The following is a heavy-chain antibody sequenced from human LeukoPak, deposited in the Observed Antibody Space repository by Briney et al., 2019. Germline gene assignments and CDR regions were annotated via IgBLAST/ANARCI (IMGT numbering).Heavy chain of an antibody. J-gene: IGHJ4*02. CDR3: ARVTAAGGGFDH. D-gene: IGHD2-15*01. CDR1: GGSVSGYH. CDR2: IYFTGST. Sequence: SKTLSLTCTVSGGSVSGYHWSWIRQPPGQGLECIGHIYFTGSTTYNPSLKSRVTISADTSQNQFSLSLTSVTSADTAVYYCARVTAAGGGFDHWGQGTLVTVSS. V-gene: IGHV4-59*02.